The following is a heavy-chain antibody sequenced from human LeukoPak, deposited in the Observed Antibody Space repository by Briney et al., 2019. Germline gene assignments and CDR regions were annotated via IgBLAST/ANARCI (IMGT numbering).Heavy chain of an antibody. CDR2: IIPIFGTA. D-gene: IGHD6-13*01. CDR3: VRWSDAFDI. J-gene: IGHJ3*02. Sequence: ASVKVSCKASGGTFSSYAISWVRQAPGQGLEWMGGIIPIFGTANYAQKFQGRVTITADKSTSTAYMELSSLRSDGTAVYYCVRWSDAFDIWGQGTMVTVSS. V-gene: IGHV1-69*06. CDR1: GGTFSSYA.